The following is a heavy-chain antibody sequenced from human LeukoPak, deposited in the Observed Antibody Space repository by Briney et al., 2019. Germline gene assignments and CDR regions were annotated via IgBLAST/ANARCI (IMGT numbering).Heavy chain of an antibody. V-gene: IGHV3-48*03. D-gene: IGHD3-22*01. CDR1: GFTFSSYE. J-gene: IGHJ4*02. Sequence: HPGGSLRLSCAASGFTFSSYEMNWVRQAPGKGLEGVSYISSSGSTIYYADSVKGRFTISRDNAKNSLYLQMNSLRAEDTAVYYCARENYDSSGYYYWGQGTLVTVSS. CDR2: ISSSGSTI. CDR3: ARENYDSSGYYY.